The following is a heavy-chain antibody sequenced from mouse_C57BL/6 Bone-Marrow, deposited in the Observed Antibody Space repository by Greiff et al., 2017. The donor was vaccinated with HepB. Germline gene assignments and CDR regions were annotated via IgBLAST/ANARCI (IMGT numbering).Heavy chain of an antibody. CDR2: INPSNGGT. V-gene: IGHV1-53*01. CDR1: GYTFTSYW. D-gene: IGHD2-5*01. CDR3: ARGPIYYSMFAY. Sequence: QVHVKQPGTELVKPGASVKLSCKASGYTFTSYWMHWVKQRPGQGLEWIGNINPSNGGTNYNEKFKSKATLTVDKSSSTAYMQLSSLTSEDSAVYYCARGPIYYSMFAYWGQGTLVTVSA. J-gene: IGHJ3*01.